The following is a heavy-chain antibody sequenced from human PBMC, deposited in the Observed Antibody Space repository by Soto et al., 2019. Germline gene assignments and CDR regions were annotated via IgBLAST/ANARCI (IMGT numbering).Heavy chain of an antibody. Sequence: SGTLSLTCTVSGDSISGHYWSWIRQPAGKGLEWIGRIYASGSNISNRSLRSRVALSVDTSKNQFSLNLNSVTAADTAMYYCVRSGYSSGWYTAFDSWSQGTLVTVSS. CDR1: GDSISGHY. J-gene: IGHJ4*02. V-gene: IGHV4-4*07. CDR3: VRSGYSSGWYTAFDS. D-gene: IGHD6-19*01. CDR2: IYASGSN.